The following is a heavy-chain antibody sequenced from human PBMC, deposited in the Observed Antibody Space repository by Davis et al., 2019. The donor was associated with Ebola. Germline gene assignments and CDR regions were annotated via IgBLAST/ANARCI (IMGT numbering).Heavy chain of an antibody. Sequence: PGGSLRLSCAVSGGASTSGGYFWASIRKPPGKGLVWIAYIYSSGDIHLSPSLRSRASIFRDTFKNHFSVALTSVTAADTAVYYCARVGDFQGVYWGQGILVSVSS. CDR2: IYSSGDI. J-gene: IGHJ4*02. V-gene: IGHV4-61*03. CDR1: GGASTSGGYF. D-gene: IGHD2-8*01. CDR3: ARVGDFQGVY.